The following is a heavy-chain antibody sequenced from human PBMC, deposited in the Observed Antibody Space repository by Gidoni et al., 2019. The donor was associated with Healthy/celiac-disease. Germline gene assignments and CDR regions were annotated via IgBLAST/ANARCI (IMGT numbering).Heavy chain of an antibody. CDR1: GFTFSSYA. Sequence: EVQLLESGGGLVQPGGSLRLSCAASGFTFSSYAMSWVRQAPGMGLEWVSAISGSGGSTYYADSVKGRFTISRDNSKNTLYLQMNSLRAEDTAVYYCAGAIQLWLLFDYWGQGTLVTVSS. V-gene: IGHV3-23*01. D-gene: IGHD5-18*01. J-gene: IGHJ4*02. CDR2: ISGSGGST. CDR3: AGAIQLWLLFDY.